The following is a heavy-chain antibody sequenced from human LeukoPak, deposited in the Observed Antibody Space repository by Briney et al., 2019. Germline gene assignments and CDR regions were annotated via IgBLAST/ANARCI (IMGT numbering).Heavy chain of an antibody. CDR1: GYTFSSYG. Sequence: ASVKVSCKASGYTFSSYGISWVRQAPGQGLEWMGWISTYNGNTNYAQKLQGRVTMTTDTSTNTAYMELRSLRSDDTAVYYCARGRSPQNYMDVWGKGTTVTVSS. J-gene: IGHJ6*03. CDR2: ISTYNGNT. V-gene: IGHV1-18*01. CDR3: ARGRSPQNYMDV.